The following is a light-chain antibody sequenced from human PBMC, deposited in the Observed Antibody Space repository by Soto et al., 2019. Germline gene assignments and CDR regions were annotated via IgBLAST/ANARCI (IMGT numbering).Light chain of an antibody. J-gene: IGKJ2*01. CDR2: GAS. CDR1: QSISSSY. Sequence: EMVVTQSPGTLSLSPGERATLSCRASQSISSSYLAWYQQKPGQAPRLLIYGASSRATGIPDRFSGSGSGTDFTLTISRLAPEDFAVYYCQQYVNSLYTFGQGTKVDIK. V-gene: IGKV3-20*01. CDR3: QQYVNSLYT.